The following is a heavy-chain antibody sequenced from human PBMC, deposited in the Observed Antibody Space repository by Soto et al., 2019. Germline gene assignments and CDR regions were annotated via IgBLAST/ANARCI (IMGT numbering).Heavy chain of an antibody. V-gene: IGHV3-66*01. Sequence: PGGSLRLSCAASGFTVSSNYMSWVRQAPGKGLEWVSVIYSGGNTYYADSVKARFTISRDNFKNTLYLQMNSLRAEDTAVYYCARGDGYNSRYFDCWGQGTLVTVSS. CDR2: IYSGGNT. D-gene: IGHD5-12*01. CDR3: ARGDGYNSRYFDC. CDR1: GFTVSSNY. J-gene: IGHJ4*02.